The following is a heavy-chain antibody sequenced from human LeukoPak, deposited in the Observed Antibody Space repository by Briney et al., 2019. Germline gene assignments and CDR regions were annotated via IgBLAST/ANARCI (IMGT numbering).Heavy chain of an antibody. V-gene: IGHV1-69*13. CDR3: ARAGGVDFSNYLNWFDP. CDR1: GGTFSSYA. D-gene: IGHD4-11*01. CDR2: IIPMFATA. Sequence: SVTVSCKASGGTFSSYAISWVRQAPGEGLEWLGGIIPMFATAKYAQRFQGKLTITADESTSTAYMELSSLRSEDTAVYYCARAGGVDFSNYLNWFDPWGQGTLVTVSS. J-gene: IGHJ5*02.